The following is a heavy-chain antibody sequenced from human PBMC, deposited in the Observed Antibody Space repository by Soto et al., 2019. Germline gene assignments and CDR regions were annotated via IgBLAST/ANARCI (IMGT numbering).Heavy chain of an antibody. J-gene: IGHJ4*02. Sequence: PGGSLRLSCAASGFTLSTSWMSWVRQAPGKGLEWVACIHADGSQEYYVDSVKGRFTISRDIAKSSLSLEMNSLSDQDTAVYYCARDLSSSSAYWGRGTLVTVSS. CDR1: GFTLSTSW. V-gene: IGHV3-7*01. CDR3: ARDLSSSSAY. D-gene: IGHD6-6*01. CDR2: IHADGSQE.